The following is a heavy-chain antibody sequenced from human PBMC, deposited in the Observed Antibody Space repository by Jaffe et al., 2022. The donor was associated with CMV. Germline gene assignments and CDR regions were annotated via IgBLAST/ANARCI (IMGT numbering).Heavy chain of an antibody. CDR2: ISSSSSYI. CDR3: ARDHDYGGNPTFDY. J-gene: IGHJ4*02. D-gene: IGHD4-17*01. CDR1: GFTFSSYS. Sequence: EVQLVESGGGLVKPGGSLRLSCAASGFTFSSYSMNWVRQAPGKGLEWVSSISSSSSYIYYADSVKGRFTISRDNAKNSLYLQMNSLRAEDTAVYYCARDHDYGGNPTFDYWGQGTLVTVSS. V-gene: IGHV3-21*01.